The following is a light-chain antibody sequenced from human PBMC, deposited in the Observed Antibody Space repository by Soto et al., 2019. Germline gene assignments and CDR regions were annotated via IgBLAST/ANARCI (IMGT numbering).Light chain of an antibody. CDR2: GAS. CDR1: QSVRSD. CDR3: QQYGNSPKT. V-gene: IGKV3-20*01. Sequence: ETVLTQSPGTLSLSPGDRATLSCRASQSVRSDLAWYQQKPGQAPRLLIYGASSRATGIPDRFSGSGSGTDFTLIISRLEPEDFAAYHCQQYGNSPKTFGQGTKLEIK. J-gene: IGKJ1*01.